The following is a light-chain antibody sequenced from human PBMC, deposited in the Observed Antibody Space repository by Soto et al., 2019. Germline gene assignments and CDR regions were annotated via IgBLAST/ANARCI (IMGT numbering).Light chain of an antibody. Sequence: QSALTQPRSVSGSPGQSVTISCTGTSSDVGGYNYVSWYQQHPGKAPKLMIYDVNKRPSGVPDRFSGSKSGNTASLTISGLQAEDEADYYCCSYAGSYTSDVVFGGGTKVTVL. J-gene: IGLJ2*01. CDR1: SSDVGGYNY. CDR3: CSYAGSYTSDVV. V-gene: IGLV2-11*01. CDR2: DVN.